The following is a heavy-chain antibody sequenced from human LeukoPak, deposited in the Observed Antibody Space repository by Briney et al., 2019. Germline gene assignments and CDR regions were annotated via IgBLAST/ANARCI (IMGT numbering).Heavy chain of an antibody. J-gene: IGHJ4*02. CDR1: GFTFSSHA. Sequence: PGGSLRLSCSASGFTFSSHAMRWVRQAPGKGLEYVSAVSPNGDNTYYADSVKGRFSISRDNSKNTLYLQMSSLRAEDTALYYCVKDIAAAGTDYWGQGTLVTVSS. CDR2: VSPNGDNT. V-gene: IGHV3-64D*09. CDR3: VKDIAAAGTDY. D-gene: IGHD6-13*01.